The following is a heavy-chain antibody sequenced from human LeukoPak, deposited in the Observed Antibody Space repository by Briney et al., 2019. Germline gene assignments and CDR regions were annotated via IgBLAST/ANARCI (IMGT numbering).Heavy chain of an antibody. CDR3: ARVLGGSYSAFDI. CDR2: ISSSSSYI. V-gene: IGHV3-21*01. CDR1: GFTFSSYS. Sequence: GGSLRLSCAASGFTFSSYSMNWVRQAPGKGLEWVSSISSSSSYIYYADSVKGRFTISRDNAKNSLYLQMNSLRAEDTAVYYCARVLGGSYSAFDIWGQGTMVTVSS. D-gene: IGHD1-26*01. J-gene: IGHJ3*02.